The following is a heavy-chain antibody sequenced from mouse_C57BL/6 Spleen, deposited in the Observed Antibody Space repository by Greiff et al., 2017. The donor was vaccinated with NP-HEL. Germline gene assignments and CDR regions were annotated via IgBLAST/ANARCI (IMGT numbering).Heavy chain of an antibody. D-gene: IGHD2-5*01. V-gene: IGHV1-59*01. J-gene: IGHJ2*01. CDR2: IDPSDSYT. Sequence: VQLQQPGAELVRPGTSVKLSCKASGYTFTSYWMHWVKQRPGQGLEWIGVIDPSDSYTNYNQKFKGKATLTVDTSSSTAYMQLSSLTSEDSAVYYCARGGDYSNYEWDFAYWGQGTTLTVSS. CDR3: ARGGDYSNYEWDFAY. CDR1: GYTFTSYW.